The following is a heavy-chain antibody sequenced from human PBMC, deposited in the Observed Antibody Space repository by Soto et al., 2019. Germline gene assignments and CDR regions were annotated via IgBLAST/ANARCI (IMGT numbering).Heavy chain of an antibody. Sequence: GASVKVSCKAAGYTFTDYYVHWVRQAPGQGLEWMGWINPYSGGTNSAQKFQGRVTMTRDTSTSTAYMELRRLTSDDTAVYYCARGQDCTNSVCHGPNWFDPWGQGTLVTVSS. J-gene: IGHJ5*02. V-gene: IGHV1-2*02. CDR3: ARGQDCTNSVCHGPNWFDP. CDR1: GYTFTDYY. D-gene: IGHD2-8*01. CDR2: INPYSGGT.